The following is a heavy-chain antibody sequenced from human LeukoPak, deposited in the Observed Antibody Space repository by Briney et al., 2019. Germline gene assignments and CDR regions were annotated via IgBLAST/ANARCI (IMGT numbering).Heavy chain of an antibody. J-gene: IGHJ6*02. Sequence: PGGSLRLSCAASGFTFSSYSMNWVRQAPGKGLEWVSVIYSGGSTYYADSVKGRFTISRDNSKNTLYLQMNSLRAEDTAVYYCARGADSSGYYPNGMDVWGQGTTVTVSS. D-gene: IGHD3-22*01. CDR3: ARGADSSGYYPNGMDV. V-gene: IGHV3-66*01. CDR1: GFTFSSYS. CDR2: IYSGGST.